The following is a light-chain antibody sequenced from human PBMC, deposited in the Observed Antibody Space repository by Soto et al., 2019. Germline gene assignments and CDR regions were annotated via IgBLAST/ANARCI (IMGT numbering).Light chain of an antibody. CDR3: QQYNAYPLT. J-gene: IGKJ4*01. CDR1: QSISTW. V-gene: IGKV1-5*03. Sequence: DIQMTQSPSTLSASVGDRVTITCRASQSISTWLAWYQQKPGKAPYLLIYKASSLEGGVPSRFSGSGSGTELNITIRSLQPDDFATYYCQQYNAYPLTFGGGTTVEIK. CDR2: KAS.